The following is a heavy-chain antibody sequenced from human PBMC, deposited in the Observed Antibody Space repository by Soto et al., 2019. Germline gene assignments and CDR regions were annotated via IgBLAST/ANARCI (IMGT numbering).Heavy chain of an antibody. CDR1: GFTFSSYA. CDR2: ISYDGSNK. Sequence: QVQLVESGGGVVQPGRSLRLSCAASGFTFSSYAMHWVRQAPGKGLEWVAVISYDGSNKYYADSVKGRFTISRDNSKNTLYLQMNSLRAEDTAVYYCARDGASIAADPHLYYYSGMDVWGQGTTVTVSS. J-gene: IGHJ6*02. CDR3: ARDGASIAADPHLYYYSGMDV. V-gene: IGHV3-30-3*01. D-gene: IGHD6-13*01.